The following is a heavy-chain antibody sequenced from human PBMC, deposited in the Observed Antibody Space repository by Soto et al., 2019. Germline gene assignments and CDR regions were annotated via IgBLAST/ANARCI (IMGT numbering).Heavy chain of an antibody. CDR1: GHLSTNFG. V-gene: IGHV1-18*01. CDR3: ARELGILTSMGWFDA. CDR2: ISVHNGKT. Sequence: VQVVQSGAEVKRSGASVKVSCRASGHLSTNFGISWLRQAPGRGPEWLGWISVHNGKTEYVEHIQGRMTMTADPSTSTVYLELRSLRSDDTANYYCARELGILTSMGWFDAWGQGTQVIVSS. J-gene: IGHJ5*02. D-gene: IGHD3-9*01.